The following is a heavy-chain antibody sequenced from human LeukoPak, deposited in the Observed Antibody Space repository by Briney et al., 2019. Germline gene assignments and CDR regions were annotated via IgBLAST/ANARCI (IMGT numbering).Heavy chain of an antibody. D-gene: IGHD3-10*01. V-gene: IGHV4-59*01. CDR2: IYYSGST. CDR3: ARESITMVRGVLAGWFDP. J-gene: IGHJ5*02. CDR1: GGSISSYY. Sequence: SETLSLTCTVFGGSISSYYWSWIRQPPGKGLEWIGYIYYSGSTNYNPSLKSRVTISVDTSKNQFSLKLSSVTAADTAVYYCARESITMVRGVLAGWFDPWGQGTLVTVSS.